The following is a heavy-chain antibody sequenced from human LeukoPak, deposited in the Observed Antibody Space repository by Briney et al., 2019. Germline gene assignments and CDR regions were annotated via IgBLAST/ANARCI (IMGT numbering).Heavy chain of an antibody. CDR3: ARDGDSGDYAY. CDR2: IYTSGST. CDR1: GGSLSSGSFY. J-gene: IGHJ4*02. V-gene: IGHV4-61*02. Sequence: PSETLCLTCAASGGSLSSGSFYWCWIRQPAGKGLEWIGRIYTSGSTNYNPSLKSRVTISADTSKNQFSLKLTSVTAADTAVYYCARDGDSGDYAYWGQGTLVTVSS. D-gene: IGHD4-17*01.